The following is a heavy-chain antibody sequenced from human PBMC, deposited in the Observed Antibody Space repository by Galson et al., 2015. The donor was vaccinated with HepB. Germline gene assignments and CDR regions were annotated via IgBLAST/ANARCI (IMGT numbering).Heavy chain of an antibody. J-gene: IGHJ4*02. D-gene: IGHD1-26*01. Sequence: SLRLSCAASGFTFSSYSMNWVRQAPGKGLEWVSSISSSSSYIYYADSVKGRFTISRDNAKNSLYLQMNSLRAEDTAVYYCARDMSNRDGSCDYWGQGTLVTVSS. V-gene: IGHV3-21*01. CDR2: ISSSSSYI. CDR1: GFTFSSYS. CDR3: ARDMSNRDGSCDY.